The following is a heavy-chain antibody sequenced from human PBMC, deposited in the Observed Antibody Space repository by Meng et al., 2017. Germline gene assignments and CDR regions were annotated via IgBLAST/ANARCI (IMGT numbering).Heavy chain of an antibody. Sequence: VQLLQSGSELKEPGASVKVSCKASGYNFSTNVMNWVRQAPGQGLEWMGWINTKTGKPTYAQGFTGRLAFSLDTSASTAFLQINSLKAEDTAVYYCARAHSSGWYSFFDYWGQGTLVTVSS. CDR1: GYNFSTNV. J-gene: IGHJ4*02. D-gene: IGHD6-19*01. CDR2: INTKTGKP. CDR3: ARAHSSGWYSFFDY. V-gene: IGHV7-4-1*02.